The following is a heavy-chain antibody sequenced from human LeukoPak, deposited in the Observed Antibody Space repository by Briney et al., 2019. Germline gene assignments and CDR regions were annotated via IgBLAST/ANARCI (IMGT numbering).Heavy chain of an antibody. J-gene: IGHJ4*02. CDR3: ARDQEGFDY. V-gene: IGHV1-46*01. CDR2: IYPRDGST. CDR1: GYTFTSNY. Sequence: ASVKVSCKAFGYTFTSNYIHWVRQAPGQGLEWMGMIYPRDGSTSYAQKFQGRVTVTRDTSTSTVHMELSGLRSEDTAVYYCARDQEGFDYWGQGTLVTVSS.